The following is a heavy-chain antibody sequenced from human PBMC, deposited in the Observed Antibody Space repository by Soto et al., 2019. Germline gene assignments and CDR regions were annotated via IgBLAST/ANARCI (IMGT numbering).Heavy chain of an antibody. V-gene: IGHV4-4*02. Sequence: PSEILSLTCTVSGGSMTSSNLWNWVRQSPGKGLEWIGEAHHSGRTNYNPSLKSRVTISVDKSKNHFSLKLSSVTAADTAVYYCARSEATGLDYWGQGTLVTAPQ. J-gene: IGHJ4*02. CDR2: AHHSGRT. CDR1: GGSMTSSNL. D-gene: IGHD1-26*01. CDR3: ARSEATGLDY.